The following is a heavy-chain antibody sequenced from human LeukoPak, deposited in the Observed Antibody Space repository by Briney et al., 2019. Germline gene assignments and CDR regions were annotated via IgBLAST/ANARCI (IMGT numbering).Heavy chain of an antibody. CDR1: GFTFSSYA. V-gene: IGHV3-23*01. CDR2: ISGSGGST. Sequence: PGGSLRLSCAGSGFTFSSYARGWVGQAQGEGREGGSGISGSGGSTYYAHSVKGRFTISRDNSKNTLYLQMNSLRAEDTAVYYCAKDDGDILTGYYADYWGQGALVTGSS. D-gene: IGHD3-9*01. J-gene: IGHJ4*02. CDR3: AKDDGDILTGYYADY.